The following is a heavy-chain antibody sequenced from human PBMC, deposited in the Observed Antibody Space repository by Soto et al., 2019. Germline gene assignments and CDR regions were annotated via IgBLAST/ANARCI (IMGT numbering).Heavy chain of an antibody. J-gene: IGHJ4*02. D-gene: IGHD1-26*01. CDR1: GYSLTSLD. Sequence: ASVKVSCKASGYSLTSLDINWVRQTAGQGLEWMGWMQPSTGRTGYAQKFQGRVTMTRDTSINTAYMELTTLTSDDTAFYYCARGVSAGVDYWGQGTLVTVSS. CDR3: ARGVSAGVDY. V-gene: IGHV1-8*01. CDR2: MQPSTGRT.